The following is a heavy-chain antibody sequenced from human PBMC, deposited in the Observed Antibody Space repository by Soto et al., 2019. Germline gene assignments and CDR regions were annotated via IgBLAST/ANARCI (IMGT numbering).Heavy chain of an antibody. V-gene: IGHV5-10-1*01. CDR2: IDPSDSHT. CDR3: ARRPTYYGSGSNYYYGMDV. CDR1: GYSFTNYW. D-gene: IGHD3-10*01. Sequence: GESLKISCKGSGYSFTNYWINWVRQMPGRGLEWIGRIDPSDSHTNYSPSFQGHVSISADKSSSTAYLQWSSLQASDTGMYYCARRPTYYGSGSNYYYGMDVWGQGTTVTVSS. J-gene: IGHJ6*02.